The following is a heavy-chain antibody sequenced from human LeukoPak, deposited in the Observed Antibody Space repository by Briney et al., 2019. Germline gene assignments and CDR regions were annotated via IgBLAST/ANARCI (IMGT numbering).Heavy chain of an antibody. J-gene: IGHJ5*02. D-gene: IGHD3-22*01. CDR3: ARVTTVVTLNNWFDP. CDR2: IKQDGSEK. V-gene: IGHV3-7*04. CDR1: GCTFSSYW. Sequence: PGGSLRLSCAASGCTFSSYWMSWVRQAPGKGLEWVANIKQDGSEKYYVDSEKGRFTISRDNAKNSLYLQMNSLRAEDTAVYYCARVTTVVTLNNWFDPWGQGTLVTVSS.